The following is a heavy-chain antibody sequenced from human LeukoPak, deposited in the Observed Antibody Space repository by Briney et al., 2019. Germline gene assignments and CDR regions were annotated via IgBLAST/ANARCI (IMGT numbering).Heavy chain of an antibody. V-gene: IGHV1-46*01. CDR3: AREEEGGSFDY. D-gene: IGHD3-16*01. CDR2: INPSAGNT. CDR1: GYTFTSYF. Sequence: GVSVTVPLKASGYTFTSYFMHWVRQAPGQGLEWMGIINPSAGNTRYAQKFQGRVTLTRDTSTSTVYMELSSLRSEDTAVYYCAREEEGGSFDYWGQG. J-gene: IGHJ4*02.